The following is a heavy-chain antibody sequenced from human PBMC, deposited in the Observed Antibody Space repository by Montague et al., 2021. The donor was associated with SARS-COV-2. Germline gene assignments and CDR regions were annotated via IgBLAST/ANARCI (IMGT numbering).Heavy chain of an antibody. J-gene: IGHJ6*02. CDR3: ARDRDWDDWCGMDV. CDR2: ISSSGGGSTK. V-gene: IGHV3-48*03. Sequence: SLRLSCAAFGFIFSSYEMNWVRQAPGKGLEWISYISSSGGGSTKHYTDSVKGRFTISRDNAKNSLYLQMNSLRVGDTAIYYRARDRDWDDWCGMDVWGQGTTVTVSS. CDR1: GFIFSSYE. D-gene: IGHD2-21*01.